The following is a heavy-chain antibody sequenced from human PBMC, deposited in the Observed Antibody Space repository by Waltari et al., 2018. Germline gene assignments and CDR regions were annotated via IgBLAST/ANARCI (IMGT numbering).Heavy chain of an antibody. V-gene: IGHV3-53*01. CDR1: GFTVTNYY. CDR2: IYSAVTT. CDR3: ARGNTASLDY. J-gene: IGHJ4*02. D-gene: IGHD2-21*02. Sequence: HLVESGGGLIQPGGSLRLSFADFGFTVTNYYMSWVRQAPGRGLECVSVIYSAVTTYYADSVKGRFTISRDTFRNTLYLQMDNLRPDDTAVYYCARGNTASLDYWGQGTLVTVSS.